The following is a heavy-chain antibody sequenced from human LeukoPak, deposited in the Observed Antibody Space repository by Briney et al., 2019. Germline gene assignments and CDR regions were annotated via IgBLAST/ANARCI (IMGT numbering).Heavy chain of an antibody. V-gene: IGHV4-4*07. J-gene: IGHJ4*02. CDR1: GGSISSSY. CDR3: ARGYYDSGGYYTEFAN. CDR2: IYGSGST. D-gene: IGHD3-22*01. Sequence: SETLSLTCTVSGGSISSSYWSWLRQPAGKGLEWIGRIYGSGSTDYNPSLRSRITMSGDASRNKFSLKVTSVTAADTAVYFCARGYYDSGGYYTEFANWGQGTLVTASS.